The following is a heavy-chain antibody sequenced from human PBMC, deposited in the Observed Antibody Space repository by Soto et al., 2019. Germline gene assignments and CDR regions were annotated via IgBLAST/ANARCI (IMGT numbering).Heavy chain of an antibody. CDR3: ARESEDLTSNFDY. J-gene: IGHJ4*02. CDR2: ISGRGDST. V-gene: IGHV3-23*01. CDR1: GFTFSSYA. Sequence: GGSLRLSCAASGFTFSSYAMTWVRQAPGEGLEWVSAISGRGDSTYYADSMKGRFTVSRDNAKNSVYLEMNSLSAEDTALYYCARESEDLTSNFDYWGQGTLVTVSS.